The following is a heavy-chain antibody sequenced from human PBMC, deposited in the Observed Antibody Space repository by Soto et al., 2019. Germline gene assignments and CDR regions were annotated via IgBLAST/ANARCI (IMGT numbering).Heavy chain of an antibody. Sequence: GGSLRLSCAASGFTFSSYSINWVRQAPGKGLEWVSSISSSSSYIYYADSVKGRFTISRDNAKNSLYLQMNSLRAEDTAVYYCARDPTPTPGALFDYWGQGTLVTVSS. CDR2: ISSSSSYI. J-gene: IGHJ4*02. CDR3: ARDPTPTPGALFDY. D-gene: IGHD2-15*01. CDR1: GFTFSSYS. V-gene: IGHV3-21*01.